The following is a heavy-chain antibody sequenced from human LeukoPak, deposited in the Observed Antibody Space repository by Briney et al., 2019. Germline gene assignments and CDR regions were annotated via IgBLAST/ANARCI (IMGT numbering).Heavy chain of an antibody. J-gene: IGHJ4*02. D-gene: IGHD1-26*01. Sequence: PGGSLRLSCAASGFTFSNYWMSWVRQAPGKGLEWVANMNQDGSETYYVDSVKDRFTISRDNAKDSLYLLMNSLRADDTAVYYCANIVGADNWGQGTLVTVSS. V-gene: IGHV3-7*05. CDR2: MNQDGSET. CDR3: ANIVGADN. CDR1: GFTFSNYW.